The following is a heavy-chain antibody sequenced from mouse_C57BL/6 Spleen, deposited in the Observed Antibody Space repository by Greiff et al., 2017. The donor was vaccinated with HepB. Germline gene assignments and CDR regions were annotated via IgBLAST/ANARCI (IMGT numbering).Heavy chain of an antibody. CDR1: GYTFTDYY. Sequence: VQLQQSGPELVKPGASVKISCKASGYTFTDYYMNWVKQSHGKSLEWIGDINPNNGGTSYNQKFKGKATLTVDKSSSTAYMELRSLTSEDSAVYYCASRRYDYDGLYYYAMDYWGQGTSVTVSS. V-gene: IGHV1-26*01. J-gene: IGHJ4*01. CDR2: INPNNGGT. CDR3: ASRRYDYDGLYYYAMDY. D-gene: IGHD2-4*01.